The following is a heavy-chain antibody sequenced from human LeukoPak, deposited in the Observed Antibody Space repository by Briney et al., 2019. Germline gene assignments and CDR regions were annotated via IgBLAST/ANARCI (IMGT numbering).Heavy chain of an antibody. V-gene: IGHV3-21*01. CDR2: ISSSSSYI. CDR3: ARGPMVVTPIDY. J-gene: IGHJ4*02. D-gene: IGHD4-23*01. Sequence: GGSLRLSCASSGFTFSSYIMNWVRQAPGKGLEWVSSISSSSSYIYYADQVKGRFTISRENAKTSLYLQMNSLRAEDTAVYYCARGPMVVTPIDYWGQGTLVTVSS. CDR1: GFTFSSYI.